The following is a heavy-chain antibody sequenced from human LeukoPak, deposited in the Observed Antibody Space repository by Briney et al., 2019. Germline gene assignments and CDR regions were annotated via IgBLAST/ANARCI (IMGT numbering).Heavy chain of an antibody. Sequence: TGGSLRLSCAASGVIVSRNFMSWVRQAPGKGLQWVAIMYAGGTTDYSDSVRGRFHISRDSSNNALSLQINNLRAEDTAVYYCARGSGSGWPLDRWGQGALVTVSS. CDR1: GVIVSRNF. CDR3: ARGSGSGWPLDR. V-gene: IGHV3-53*01. CDR2: MYAGGTT. D-gene: IGHD6-19*01. J-gene: IGHJ5*02.